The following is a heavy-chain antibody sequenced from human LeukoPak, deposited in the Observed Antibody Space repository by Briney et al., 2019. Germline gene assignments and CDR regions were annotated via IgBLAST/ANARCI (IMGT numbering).Heavy chain of an antibody. D-gene: IGHD5-24*01. CDR2: IYNSATT. V-gene: IGHV4-59*01. Sequence: SETLSLTCTVSGDSISGSYWSWIRQTPGKGLEWIAYIYNSATTNYNPSLKSRVSTSVDVPKNQVALKLNSATAADTAVYYCAKLARRDGYVLDYWGQGILVTVPS. CDR3: AKLARRDGYVLDY. CDR1: GDSISGSY. J-gene: IGHJ4*02.